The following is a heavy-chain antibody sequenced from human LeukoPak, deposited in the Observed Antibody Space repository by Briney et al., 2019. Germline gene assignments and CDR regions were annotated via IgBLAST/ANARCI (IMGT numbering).Heavy chain of an antibody. J-gene: IGHJ4*02. Sequence: ASETLSLTCTVSGGSISSGDYYWSWIRQPPGKGLEWIGYIYYSGSTYYNPSLKSRVTISVDTSKNQFSLKLSTVTAAATAVYYCARAPAVAGYSAFDCWGQGTLVTVSS. CDR1: GGSISSGDYY. CDR3: ARAPAVAGYSAFDC. D-gene: IGHD6-19*01. CDR2: IYYSGST. V-gene: IGHV4-30-4*01.